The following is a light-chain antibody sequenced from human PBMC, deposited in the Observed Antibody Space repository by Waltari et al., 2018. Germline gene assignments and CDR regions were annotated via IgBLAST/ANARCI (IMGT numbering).Light chain of an antibody. CDR1: QSFSSY. Sequence: IQMTQSSSSLSASVGDRVTISCRASQSFSSYVNWYQQGPRKAPKLLIYAASRLQSGVPSRFSGSGYGTDFTLTISSQQPEDLATYYCQTSYSTPWTFGQGTNVEIK. V-gene: IGKV1-39*01. CDR3: QTSYSTPWT. J-gene: IGKJ1*01. CDR2: AAS.